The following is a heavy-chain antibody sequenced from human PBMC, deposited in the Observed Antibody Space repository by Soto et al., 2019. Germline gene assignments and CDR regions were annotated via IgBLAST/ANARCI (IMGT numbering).Heavy chain of an antibody. Sequence: PSETLSLTCAVYGGSFSGYYWTWIRQPPGKGLEWIGEIHHSGSTNYNPSLKSRVTISIDTSKNQFSLKLSSVTAADTAVYYCARSRLKRGYFYYWGQGTLVTVSS. CDR1: GGSFSGYY. CDR2: IHHSGST. D-gene: IGHD6-19*01. V-gene: IGHV4-34*01. J-gene: IGHJ4*02. CDR3: ARSRLKRGYFYY.